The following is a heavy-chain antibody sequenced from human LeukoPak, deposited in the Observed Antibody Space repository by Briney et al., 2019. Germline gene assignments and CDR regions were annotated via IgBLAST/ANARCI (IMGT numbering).Heavy chain of an antibody. CDR2: IYYSGRT. V-gene: IGHV4-39*01. J-gene: IGHJ5*02. CDR3: ARLGYGSGSPVPDNWFDP. CDR1: GGSISSSSYY. Sequence: SETLSLTCTVYGGSISSSSYYWGWIRRPPGKGLEWIGSIYYSGRTYYNPSLKSRVTISVDTSKNQFSLKLSSVTAADTAVYYCARLGYGSGSPVPDNWFDPWGQGTLVTVSS. D-gene: IGHD3-10*01.